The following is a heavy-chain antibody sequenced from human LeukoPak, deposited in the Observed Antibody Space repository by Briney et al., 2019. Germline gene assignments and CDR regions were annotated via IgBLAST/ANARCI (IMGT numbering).Heavy chain of an antibody. V-gene: IGHV3-7*01. CDR2: IKQDGSEQ. J-gene: IGHJ4*02. Sequence: GGSLRLSCAASGFSFSGHWMSWVRQAPGKGLELVANIKQDGSEQYYVDSVRGRFTISRDNAKNSLYLQMSSLTAEDTAVHYCARWAFTIDYWGQGTLVTVSS. CDR3: ARWAFTIDY. CDR1: GFSFSGHW.